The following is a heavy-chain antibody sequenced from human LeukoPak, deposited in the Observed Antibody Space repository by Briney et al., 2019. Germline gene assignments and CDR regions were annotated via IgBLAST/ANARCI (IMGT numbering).Heavy chain of an antibody. CDR3: ARGAGVFDY. CDR2: IKQDGREK. V-gene: IGHV3-7*01. J-gene: IGHJ4*02. Sequence: PGGSLRLSCVASGFTFSSYWMSWVRQAPGKGLEWVANIKQDGREKYHVDSVKGRFTISRDNAKNSLYLQMNSLRAEDTAMYYCARGAGVFDYWGQGTLVTVSS. CDR1: GFTFSSYW. D-gene: IGHD3-10*01.